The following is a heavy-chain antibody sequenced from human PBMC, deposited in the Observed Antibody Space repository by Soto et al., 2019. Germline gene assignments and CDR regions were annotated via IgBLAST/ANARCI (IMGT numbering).Heavy chain of an antibody. CDR1: GFTFSSYG. CDR3: AKNDVTRCYYYYGMDV. J-gene: IGHJ6*02. Sequence: QVQLVESGGGVVQPGRSLRLSCAASGFTFSSYGMHWVRQAPGKGLEWVAVISYDGSNKYYADSVKGRFTISRDNSKNTLYLQKNSLRAEDTAVYYCAKNDVTRCYYYYGMDVWGQGTTVTVSS. V-gene: IGHV3-30*18. CDR2: ISYDGSNK.